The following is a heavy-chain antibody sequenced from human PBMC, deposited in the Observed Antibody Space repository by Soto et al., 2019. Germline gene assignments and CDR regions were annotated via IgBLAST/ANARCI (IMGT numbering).Heavy chain of an antibody. V-gene: IGHV1-69*13. CDR1: GYTFTSYG. CDR3: ARGFIVDTAIPFYGMDV. CDR2: IIPIFGTA. D-gene: IGHD5-18*01. J-gene: IGHJ6*02. Sequence: ASVKVSCKASGYTFTSYGISWVRQAPGQGLEWKGGIIPIFGTANYAQKFQGRVTITADESTSTAYMELSSLRSEDTAVYYCARGFIVDTAIPFYGMDVWGQGTTVTVSS.